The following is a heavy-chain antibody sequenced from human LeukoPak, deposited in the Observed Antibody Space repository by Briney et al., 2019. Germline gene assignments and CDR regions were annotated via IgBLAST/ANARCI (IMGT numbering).Heavy chain of an antibody. CDR2: ITGSGGNT. Sequence: GGSLRLSCAASGFIFSSYSMSWVRQAPGKGLEWVSVITGSGGNTYYADSVKGLFTISKDNSKNTVYLQMSSLRVDDTAVYYCAKAASSSWPSYYYGMDVWGQGTTVTVFS. CDR1: GFIFSSYS. D-gene: IGHD6-13*01. V-gene: IGHV3-23*01. CDR3: AKAASSSWPSYYYGMDV. J-gene: IGHJ6*02.